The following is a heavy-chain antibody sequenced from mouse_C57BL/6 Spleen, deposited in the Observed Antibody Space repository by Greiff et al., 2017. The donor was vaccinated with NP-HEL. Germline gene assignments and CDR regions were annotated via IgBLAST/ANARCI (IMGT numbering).Heavy chain of an antibody. J-gene: IGHJ2*01. CDR3: ALITTGVGGDFDY. Sequence: VQLPQSGAELARPGASVKLSCKASGYTFTSYGISWVKQRTGQGLEWIGEIYPRSGNTYYNEQFKGKATLTADKSSSTAYIALRRLTSEDSAVYVCALITTGVGGDFDYWGQGTTLTVSS. CDR1: GYTFTSYG. CDR2: IYPRSGNT. D-gene: IGHD1-1*01. V-gene: IGHV1-81*01.